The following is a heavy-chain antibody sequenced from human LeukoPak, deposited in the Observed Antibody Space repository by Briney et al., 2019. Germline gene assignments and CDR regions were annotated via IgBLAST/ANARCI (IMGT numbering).Heavy chain of an antibody. CDR1: GFTFSSYS. J-gene: IGHJ4*02. CDR2: IRSSSNNI. Sequence: PGGSLRLSCAASGFTFSSYSMNWVRQAPGKGLEWVSSIRSSSNNIYYANSVKGRFTISRDNAKNSLYLQMNSLRAEDTAVYYCARGRSSGSYSGSYWGQGTLVTVSS. CDR3: ARGRSSGSYSGSY. D-gene: IGHD6-19*01. V-gene: IGHV3-21*01.